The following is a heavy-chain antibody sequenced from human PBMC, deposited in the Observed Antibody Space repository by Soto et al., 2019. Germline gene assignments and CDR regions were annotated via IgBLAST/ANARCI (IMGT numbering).Heavy chain of an antibody. J-gene: IGHJ4*02. CDR2: ISGSGGNT. CDR1: GFSFSRYA. D-gene: IGHD3-9*01. Sequence: EVQLLESGGGLVQSWGSLRISCEVSGFSFSRYAMSCVRQPPGKGLEWVSGISGSGGNTYYAESVKGRFTISRDNSKNTLYLQMNSLRAADTAVYYCAKVWDYDILTGYYNEGFDYWGQGTLVSVSS. CDR3: AKVWDYDILTGYYNEGFDY. V-gene: IGHV3-23*01.